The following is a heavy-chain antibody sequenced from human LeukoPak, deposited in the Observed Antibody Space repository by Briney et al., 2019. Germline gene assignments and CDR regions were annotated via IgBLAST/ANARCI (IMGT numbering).Heavy chain of an antibody. Sequence: ASVKVSCKASGYTFTGYYMHWVRQAPGQGLEWMGRINPNSGGTNYAQKSQGRGTMTRDTSISTAYMELSRLRSDDTAVYYCARPEVQWLGQYEYFQHWGQGTLVTVSS. CDR1: GYTFTGYY. CDR2: INPNSGGT. D-gene: IGHD6-19*01. V-gene: IGHV1-2*06. J-gene: IGHJ1*01. CDR3: ARPEVQWLGQYEYFQH.